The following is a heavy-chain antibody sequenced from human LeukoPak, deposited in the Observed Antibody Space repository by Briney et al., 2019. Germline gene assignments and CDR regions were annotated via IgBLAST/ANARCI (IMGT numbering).Heavy chain of an antibody. J-gene: IGHJ5*02. CDR3: ARVYDFWSGQNWFDP. CDR2: IYYSGST. D-gene: IGHD3-3*01. Sequence: SETLSLTCTVSGGSISSYYWSWIRQPPGKGLEWIGYIYYSGSTNYNPSLKSRVTISVDTSKNQFSLKLSSVTAADTAVYYCARVYDFWSGQNWFDPWGQGTLVTVSS. V-gene: IGHV4-59*01. CDR1: GGSISSYY.